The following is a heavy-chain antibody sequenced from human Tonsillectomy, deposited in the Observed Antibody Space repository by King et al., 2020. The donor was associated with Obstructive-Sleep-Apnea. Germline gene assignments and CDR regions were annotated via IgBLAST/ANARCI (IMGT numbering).Heavy chain of an antibody. V-gene: IGHV1-2*02. D-gene: IGHD2-2*01. Sequence: VQLVESGAEVKKPGASVKVSCKASGYTFTGYYMHWVRQAPGQGLEWMGWINPNSGGTNYAQNFQGRVTMTRDTSISTAYMELSRLRSDDTAVYYCAGDLGYCSSTSCYNWFDPWGQGTLVTVSS. CDR2: INPNSGGT. CDR3: AGDLGYCSSTSCYNWFDP. J-gene: IGHJ5*02. CDR1: GYTFTGYY.